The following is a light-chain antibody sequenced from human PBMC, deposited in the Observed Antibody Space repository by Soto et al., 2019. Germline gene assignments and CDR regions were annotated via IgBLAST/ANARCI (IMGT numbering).Light chain of an antibody. V-gene: IGKV1-5*01. CDR1: QSIDRK. Sequence: DIQMTQSPSTLSASMGDRVTITCRASQSIDRKLAWYQQSPGKAPRLLIYDASNLESGVPSRFSGSGSGTEFTLTISGLQPDDFATYDCQQYNTYSSYTFGQGTKLETK. CDR3: QQYNTYSSYT. CDR2: DAS. J-gene: IGKJ2*01.